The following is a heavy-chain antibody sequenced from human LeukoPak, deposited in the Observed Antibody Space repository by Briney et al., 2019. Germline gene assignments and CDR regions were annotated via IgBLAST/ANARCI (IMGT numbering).Heavy chain of an antibody. J-gene: IGHJ5*02. V-gene: IGHV3-66*01. CDR2: IYSGGTT. D-gene: IGHD1-26*01. CDR1: GFTFSSYA. Sequence: GGSLRLSCAASGFTFSSYAMSWVRQAPGKGLEWVSVIYSGGTTYYADSVKGRFIISRDTSKNTLYLQMNSLRVEDTAVYYCAREELELRGWFDPWGQGTLVTISS. CDR3: AREELELRGWFDP.